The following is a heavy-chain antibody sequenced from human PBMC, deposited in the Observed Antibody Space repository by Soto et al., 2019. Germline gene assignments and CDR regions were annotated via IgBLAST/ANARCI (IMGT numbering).Heavy chain of an antibody. CDR3: ARGSRAIDYYYYYYMDV. CDR2: IYYSGST. Sequence: PSETLSLTCTVSGGSISSYYWSWIRQPPGKGLEWIGYIYYSGSTNYNPSLKSRVTISVDTSKNQFSLKLSSVTAADTAVYYCARGSRAIDYYYYYYMDVWGRGTTVTVSS. J-gene: IGHJ6*03. D-gene: IGHD2-2*01. V-gene: IGHV4-59*01. CDR1: GGSISSYY.